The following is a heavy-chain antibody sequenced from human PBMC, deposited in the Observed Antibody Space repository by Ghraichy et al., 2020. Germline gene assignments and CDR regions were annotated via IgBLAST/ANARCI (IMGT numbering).Heavy chain of an antibody. J-gene: IGHJ4*02. Sequence: SETLSLTCTVSGASVSSGRFYWSWLRQSPGKGLEWMGYTFYTGTTTYNPSLKSRVTILQDTSKSQFSLKLSSVTAADKAVYYCATDRLDVGNFYSFDYWGQGILVTVSS. CDR3: ATDRLDVGNFYSFDY. CDR2: TFYTGTT. V-gene: IGHV4-61*01. CDR1: GASVSSGRFY. D-gene: IGHD4-11*01.